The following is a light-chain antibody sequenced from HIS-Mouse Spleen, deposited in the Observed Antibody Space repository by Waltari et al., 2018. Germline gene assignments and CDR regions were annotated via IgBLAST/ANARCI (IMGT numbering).Light chain of an antibody. Sequence: SYELTHPHSASVSPGQTARITCSGDALPKKHAYCYQQKSGQAPVLVIYEDSKRPSGIPERFSGSSSGTMATLTISGAQVEDEADYYCYSTDSSGNHRVFGGGTKLTVL. CDR2: EDS. V-gene: IGLV3-10*01. CDR1: ALPKKH. CDR3: YSTDSSGNHRV. J-gene: IGLJ2*01.